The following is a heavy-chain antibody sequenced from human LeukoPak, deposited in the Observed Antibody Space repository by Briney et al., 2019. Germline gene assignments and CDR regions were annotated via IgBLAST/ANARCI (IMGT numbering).Heavy chain of an antibody. Sequence: PGGSLRLSCAASGFTFSDYNMNWVRQAPGEGLEWVSYISSTCSTIYYADSVKGRFTISRDNAKNSLYLQMNSLRAEDTAVYYCTRDLIDYDVSTGLHHYYMDVWGQGTTVTVSS. CDR2: ISSTCSTI. CDR3: TRDLIDYDVSTGLHHYYMDV. J-gene: IGHJ6*02. V-gene: IGHV3-48*01. CDR1: GFTFSDYN. D-gene: IGHD3-9*01.